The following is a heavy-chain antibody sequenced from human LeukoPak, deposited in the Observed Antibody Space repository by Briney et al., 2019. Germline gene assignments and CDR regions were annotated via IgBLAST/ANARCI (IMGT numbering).Heavy chain of an antibody. CDR2: IIPIFGTA. CDR1: GGTFSSYA. V-gene: IGHV1-69*13. J-gene: IGHJ4*02. Sequence: SVKVSCKASGGTFSSYAISWVRQAPGQGLEWMGGIIPIFGTANYAQKFQGRVTITADESASTAYMELSSLRSEDTAVYYCASVSIAAAGTGFWGQGTLVTVSS. CDR3: ASVSIAAAGTGF. D-gene: IGHD6-13*01.